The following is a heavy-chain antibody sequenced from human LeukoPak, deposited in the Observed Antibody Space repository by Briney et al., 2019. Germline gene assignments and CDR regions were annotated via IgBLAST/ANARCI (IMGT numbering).Heavy chain of an antibody. CDR3: ARDSRYYCDSSGYHGAFDI. Sequence: SETLSLTCTVSGDSISTYYWSWIRQPPGKGLEWIGYIYFSGYTNYNPYLKSRVTISVDTSKNQFSLKLTSMTAADTAVYYCARDSRYYCDSSGYHGAFDIWGQGTMVTVSS. CDR1: GDSISTYY. J-gene: IGHJ3*02. CDR2: IYFSGYT. V-gene: IGHV4-59*12. D-gene: IGHD3-22*01.